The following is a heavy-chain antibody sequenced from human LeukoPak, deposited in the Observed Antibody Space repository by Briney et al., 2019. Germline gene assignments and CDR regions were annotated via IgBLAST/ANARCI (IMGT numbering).Heavy chain of an antibody. CDR1: GFTFSSYA. CDR2: ISGSGGST. J-gene: IGHJ4*02. D-gene: IGHD3-10*01. V-gene: IGHV3-23*01. Sequence: GGSLRLSCAASGFTFSSYAMSWVRQAPGKGLEWVSAISGSGGSTYYADSVKGRFTISRDNSKNTLYLQMNSLRAEDTAVYYCVRDPWIPDGSGSDKRPFDYWGQGTLVTVSS. CDR3: VRDPWIPDGSGSDKRPFDY.